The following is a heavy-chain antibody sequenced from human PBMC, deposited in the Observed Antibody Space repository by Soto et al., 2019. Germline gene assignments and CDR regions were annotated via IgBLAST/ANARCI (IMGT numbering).Heavy chain of an antibody. V-gene: IGHV4-34*02. CDR1: DGSFSTYY. CDR3: AARLTQGITGRKSWFDP. Sequence: QVRLQEWGAGLLKPSETLSLICGVFDGSFSTYYYNWIRQPPGKGLEWIGEINQSGGTNYSPSLKRRVTISLDRSKNQVSLKLTSVTVADTAVYYSAARLTQGITGRKSWFDPWGQGALVTVSS. CDR2: INQSGGT. J-gene: IGHJ5*02. D-gene: IGHD1-1*01.